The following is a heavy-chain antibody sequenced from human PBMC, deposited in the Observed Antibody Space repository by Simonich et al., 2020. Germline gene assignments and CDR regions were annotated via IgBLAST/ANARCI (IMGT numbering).Heavy chain of an antibody. J-gene: IGHJ3*02. V-gene: IGHV1-2*02. D-gene: IGHD2-8*01. Sequence: QVQLVQSGAEVKKPGASVKVSCKASGYTFTSYGISWVRQAPGQGLGWMGWINPNSGGTNYAQKFQGRVTMTRDTSISTAYMELSRLRSDDTAVYYCARELMNAFDIWGQGTTVTVSS. CDR3: ARELMNAFDI. CDR1: GYTFTSYG. CDR2: INPNSGGT.